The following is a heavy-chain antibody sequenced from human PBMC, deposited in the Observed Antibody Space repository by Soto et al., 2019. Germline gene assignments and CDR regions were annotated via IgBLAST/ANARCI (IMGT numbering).Heavy chain of an antibody. V-gene: IGHV3-23*01. Sequence: GGSLRLSCAASGFTFSSYAMSWVRQAPGKGLEWVSAISGSGGSTYYADSVKGRFTISRDNAKNTLYQQMNSLRAEDTAVYYCAKKATLNAKECSGLSYCTMIVVVMPYFDYWGQGTLVTVSS. D-gene: IGHD3-22*01. CDR2: ISGSGGST. J-gene: IGHJ4*02. CDR3: AKKATLNAKECSGLSYCTMIVVVMPYFDY. CDR1: GFTFSSYA.